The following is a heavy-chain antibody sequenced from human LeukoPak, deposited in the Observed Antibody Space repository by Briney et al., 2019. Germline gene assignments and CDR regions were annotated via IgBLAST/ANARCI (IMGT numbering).Heavy chain of an antibody. CDR3: ARAGAITMVRGVQVDY. CDR2: NNPNSGGT. V-gene: IGHV1-2*04. Sequence: ASVKVSCKASGYTFTGYYMHWVRQAPGQGLEWMGWNNPNSGGTNYAQKFQGWVTMTRDTSISTAYMELSRLRSDDTAVYYCARAGAITMVRGVQVDYWGQGTLVTVSS. J-gene: IGHJ4*02. D-gene: IGHD3-10*01. CDR1: GYTFTGYY.